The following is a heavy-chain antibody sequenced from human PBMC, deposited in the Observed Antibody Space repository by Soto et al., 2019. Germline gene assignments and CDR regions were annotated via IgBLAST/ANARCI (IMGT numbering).Heavy chain of an antibody. CDR1: GGSITSRDYS. D-gene: IGHD4-17*01. V-gene: IGHV4-30-2*01. CDR3: AIEGRGGDYARAFDI. J-gene: IGHJ3*02. Sequence: SETLSLTCPVSGGSITSRDYSWSWIRQPPGKGLEWIGYIYHSGSTYYNPSLKSRVTISVDRSKNQFSLKLSSVTAADTAVYYCAIEGRGGDYARAFDIWGQGTMVT. CDR2: IYHSGST.